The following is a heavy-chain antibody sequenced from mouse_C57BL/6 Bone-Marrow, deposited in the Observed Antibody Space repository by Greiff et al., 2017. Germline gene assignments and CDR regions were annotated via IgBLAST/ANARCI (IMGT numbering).Heavy chain of an antibody. V-gene: IGHV6-3*01. Sequence: DVMLVESGGGLVQPGGSMKLSCVASGFTFSNYWMNWVRQSPEKGLEWVAQIRLKSDNYATHYAESVKGRFTISRDDSKSSVYLQMNNLRAEDTGIYYCTGSSPYDYDGGFAYWGQGTLVTVSA. CDR3: TGSSPYDYDGGFAY. CDR1: GFTFSNYW. CDR2: IRLKSDNYAT. J-gene: IGHJ3*01. D-gene: IGHD2-4*01.